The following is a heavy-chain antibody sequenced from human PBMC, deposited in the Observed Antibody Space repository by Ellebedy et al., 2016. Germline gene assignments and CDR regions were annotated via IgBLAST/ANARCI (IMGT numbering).Heavy chain of an antibody. D-gene: IGHD1-20*01. CDR2: IYHSGST. CDR3: ARDNWNDNAFHI. J-gene: IGHJ3*02. CDR1: YGSISSGGFS. Sequence: SETLSLTXAVSYGSISSGGFSWSWIRQPPGKGLEWIGYIYHSGSTYYNPSLKSRVTISVDRSKNQFSLKLSSVTAADTAVYYCARDNWNDNAFHIWGQGAMVTVSS. V-gene: IGHV4-30-2*01.